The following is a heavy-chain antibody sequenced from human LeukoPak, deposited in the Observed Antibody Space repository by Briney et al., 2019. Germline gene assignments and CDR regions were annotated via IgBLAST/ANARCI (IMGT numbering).Heavy chain of an antibody. CDR3: ARDSSSWQH. V-gene: IGHV4-39*02. CDR2: IYHSGST. Sequence: SETLSLTCTVSGGSIISTSFYWGWIRQPPGKGLAWLGSIYHSGSTYDNPSLKSRVTISVDRSKNQFSLKLSSVTAADTAVYYCARDSSSWQHWGQGTLVTVSS. D-gene: IGHD6-13*01. CDR1: GGSIISTSFY. J-gene: IGHJ4*02.